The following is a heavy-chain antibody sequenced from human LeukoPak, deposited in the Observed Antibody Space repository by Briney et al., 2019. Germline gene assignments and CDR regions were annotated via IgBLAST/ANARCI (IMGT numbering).Heavy chain of an antibody. D-gene: IGHD1-26*01. J-gene: IGHJ3*01. CDR1: GDSVSSNVAA. CDR2: TYYRSKWYT. V-gene: IGHV6-1*01. Sequence: SQTLSLTCAISGDSVSSNVAAWSWIRQSPSRGLEWLGRTYYRSKWYTDYALSVRSRITINPDASKNQFSLHLNSVAPEATAVYYCAKYNSGPEAFGVWGQGTMVTVSS. CDR3: AKYNSGPEAFGV.